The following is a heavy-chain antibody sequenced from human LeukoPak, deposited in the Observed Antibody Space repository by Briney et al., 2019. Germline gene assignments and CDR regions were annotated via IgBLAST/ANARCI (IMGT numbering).Heavy chain of an antibody. CDR1: GLTVTSTY. Sequence: GGSLRLSCAASGLTVTSTYISWAGQAPGQGLEWVSVIYRDGTTYYAESVKGRFTVSRDYSKKTLYLQMNSLRLEDTAVYYCGDVRLPTRRSFDVWGQGTMVTVSS. CDR3: GDVRLPTRRSFDV. J-gene: IGHJ3*01. V-gene: IGHV3-66*01. CDR2: IYRDGTT. D-gene: IGHD1-1*01.